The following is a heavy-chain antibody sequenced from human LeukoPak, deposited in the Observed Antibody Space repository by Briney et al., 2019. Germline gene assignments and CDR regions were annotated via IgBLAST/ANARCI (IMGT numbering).Heavy chain of an antibody. CDR1: GFPVIINY. CDR2: INSDGST. J-gene: IGHJ4*02. D-gene: IGHD6-19*01. CDR3: AKEHEAGHFDY. V-gene: IGHV3-53*01. Sequence: GGSLRLSCAASGFPVIINYISWVRQAPGKGLGWVSIINSDGSTYYADSVKGRFTISRDNSKNTLYLQMNSLRAEDTAVYYCAKEHEAGHFDYWGQGTLVTVSS.